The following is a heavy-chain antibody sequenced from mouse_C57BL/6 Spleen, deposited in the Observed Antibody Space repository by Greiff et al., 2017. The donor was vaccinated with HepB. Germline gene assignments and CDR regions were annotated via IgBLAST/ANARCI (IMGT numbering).Heavy chain of an antibody. D-gene: IGHD2-4*01. V-gene: IGHV1-5*01. Sequence: VQLQQSGTVLARPGASVKMSCKTSGYTFTSYWMHWVKQRPGQGLEWIGAIYPGNSDTSYNQKFKGKAKLTAVTSASTAYMELSSLTNEDSAVYYCTRSTYYDYSWFAYWGQGTLVTVSA. CDR2: IYPGNSDT. J-gene: IGHJ3*01. CDR1: GYTFTSYW. CDR3: TRSTYYDYSWFAY.